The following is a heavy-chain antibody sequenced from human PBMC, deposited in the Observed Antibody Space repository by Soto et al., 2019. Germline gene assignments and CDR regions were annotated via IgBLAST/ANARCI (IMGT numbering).Heavy chain of an antibody. Sequence: QVQLQESGPGLVKPSQTLSLTCTVSGGSISTGGYYWTWIRQHPGKGLEWIGYIYYSGSTYYNPSLKSRVTISVDTSKNQFSLKLSSVTAEDTAVYYCARGLSVTLVDHWGQGTLVTVSS. CDR2: IYYSGST. CDR3: ARGLSVTLVDH. D-gene: IGHD4-17*01. V-gene: IGHV4-31*03. CDR1: GGSISTGGYY. J-gene: IGHJ4*02.